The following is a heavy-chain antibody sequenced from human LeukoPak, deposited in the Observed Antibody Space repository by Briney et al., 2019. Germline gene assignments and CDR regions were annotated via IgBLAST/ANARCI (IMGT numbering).Heavy chain of an antibody. CDR1: GFTFSSYG. CDR2: IRYDGSNK. Sequence: PGGSLRLSCAASGFTFSSYGMHWVRQAPGKGLEWVASIRYDGSNKYYADSVKGRFTISRDNSKNSLYLQMNSLRAEDTAVYYCARYGSGSYNWFDPWGQGTLVTVSS. J-gene: IGHJ5*02. CDR3: ARYGSGSYNWFDP. V-gene: IGHV3-30*02. D-gene: IGHD3-10*01.